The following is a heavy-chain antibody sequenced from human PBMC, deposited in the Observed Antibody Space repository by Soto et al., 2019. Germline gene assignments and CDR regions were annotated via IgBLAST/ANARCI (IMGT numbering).Heavy chain of an antibody. CDR1: GYTFTSYD. J-gene: IGHJ4*02. Sequence: QVQLLQSGAEVKGPGASVTVSCKASGYTFTSYDINWVRQATGRGLEWMGYMTPNSGNTGYAQRFQGRVALSRDTSISTVYMELSSLRSEDTAVYYCTRGDYWGQGTLVTVSS. CDR2: MTPNSGNT. V-gene: IGHV1-8*01. CDR3: TRGDY.